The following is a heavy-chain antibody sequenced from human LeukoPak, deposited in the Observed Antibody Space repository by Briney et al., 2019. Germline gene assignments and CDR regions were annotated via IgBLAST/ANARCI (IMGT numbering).Heavy chain of an antibody. V-gene: IGHV3-15*01. Sequence: GGSLRLSCAASGFTFSNAWMSWVRQAPGKGLEWVGRIKSKTDGGTTDYAAPVKGRFTISRDDSKNTLYLQMNSLKTEDTAVYYCTTGRVNGRKTHWAFDIWGQGTMVTVSS. J-gene: IGHJ3*02. CDR3: TTGRVNGRKTHWAFDI. CDR2: IKSKTDGGTT. CDR1: GFTFSNAW. D-gene: IGHD1-14*01.